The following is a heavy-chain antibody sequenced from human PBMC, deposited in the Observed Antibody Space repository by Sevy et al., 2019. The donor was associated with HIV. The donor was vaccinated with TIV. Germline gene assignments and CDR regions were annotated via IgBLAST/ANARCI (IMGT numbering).Heavy chain of an antibody. CDR3: AREYWYYYDSSGPHKWFDP. J-gene: IGHJ5*02. V-gene: IGHV1-18*01. CDR2: ISAYNGNT. Sequence: ASVKVSCKASGYTFTSYGISWVRQAPGQGLEWMGWISAYNGNTNYSQKLQGRVTMTTDTSTSTAYMELRSLRSDDTAVYYCAREYWYYYDSSGPHKWFDPWGQGTLVTVSS. D-gene: IGHD3-22*01. CDR1: GYTFTSYG.